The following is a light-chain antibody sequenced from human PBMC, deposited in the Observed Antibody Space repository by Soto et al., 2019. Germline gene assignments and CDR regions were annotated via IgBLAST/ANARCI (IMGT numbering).Light chain of an antibody. CDR3: QSYDSRLSGSV. CDR2: DDR. Sequence: SYELTQPPSVSVAPGQTARITCGGSNIGRKSVHWYQQKPGQAPVVVVYDDRDRPSGIPERFSGSKSGASASLAITGLQAEDEADYYCQSYDSRLSGSVFGTGTKLTVL. CDR1: NIGRKS. J-gene: IGLJ1*01. V-gene: IGLV3-21*02.